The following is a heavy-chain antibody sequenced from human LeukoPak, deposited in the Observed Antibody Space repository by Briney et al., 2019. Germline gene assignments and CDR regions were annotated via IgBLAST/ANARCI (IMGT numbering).Heavy chain of an antibody. D-gene: IGHD3-10*01. Sequence: GGSLRLPCAASGFTFSSYWMHWVRQAPGKGLVWVSRINSDGSSTSYADSVKGRFTISRDNAKNTLYLQMNSLRAEDTAVYYCARVHYYGSGSLNWFDPWGQGTLVTVSS. CDR1: GFTFSSYW. V-gene: IGHV3-74*01. CDR3: ARVHYYGSGSLNWFDP. J-gene: IGHJ5*02. CDR2: INSDGSST.